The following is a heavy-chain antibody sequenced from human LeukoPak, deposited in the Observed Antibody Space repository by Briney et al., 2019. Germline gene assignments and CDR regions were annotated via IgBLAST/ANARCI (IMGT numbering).Heavy chain of an antibody. CDR3: ARDHGGSELPYFDY. Sequence: SVKVSCKASGGTFSSYAISWVRRAPGQGLEWMGGIIPIFGIANYAQKFQGRVTITADKSTSTAYMELSSLRSEDTAVYYCARDHGGSELPYFDYWGQGTLVTVSS. CDR1: GGTFSSYA. V-gene: IGHV1-69*10. D-gene: IGHD1-7*01. CDR2: IIPIFGIA. J-gene: IGHJ4*02.